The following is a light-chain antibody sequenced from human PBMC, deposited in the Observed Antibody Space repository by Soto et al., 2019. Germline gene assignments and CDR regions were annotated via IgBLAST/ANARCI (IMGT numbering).Light chain of an antibody. J-gene: IGKJ4*01. V-gene: IGKV3-11*01. CDR1: QSVSSY. CDR2: YAS. Sequence: EIVVKQSPATLSLSPEERATLSCRASQSVSSYLAWYQQKPGQAPRLLIYYASNRATGIPARFSGSGSGTDFTLTISSLEPEDFAVYYCQQRSNWQGATFGGGTKVEIK. CDR3: QQRSNWQGAT.